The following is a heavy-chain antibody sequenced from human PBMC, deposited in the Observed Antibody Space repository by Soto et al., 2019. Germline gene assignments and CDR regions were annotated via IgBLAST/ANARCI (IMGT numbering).Heavy chain of an antibody. CDR3: ARGYGSYYYYGMDV. V-gene: IGHV3-23*01. CDR2: ISGAASST. J-gene: IGHJ6*02. D-gene: IGHD1-26*01. CDR1: GFTFSNYA. Sequence: GSLRLSCAASGFTFSNYAMSWVRQAPGKGLEWVSRISGAASSTCYADSVKGRFTISRDNAKNTLYLQMNSLRAEDTAVYYCARGYGSYYYYGMDVWGQGTTVTVSS.